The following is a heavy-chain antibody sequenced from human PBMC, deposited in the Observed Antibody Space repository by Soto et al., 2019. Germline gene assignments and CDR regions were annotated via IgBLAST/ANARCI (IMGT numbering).Heavy chain of an antibody. Sequence: GGSLRLSCAASGFTFSSYWMHWVRKAPGRGRVWVSRINSDGSSTSYADSVKGRFTISRDNAKNTLYLQMNSLRAEDTAVYYCARDFAETGDDSFDIWGQGTMVTVSS. J-gene: IGHJ3*02. D-gene: IGHD7-27*01. CDR3: ARDFAETGDDSFDI. CDR2: INSDGSST. V-gene: IGHV3-74*01. CDR1: GFTFSSYW.